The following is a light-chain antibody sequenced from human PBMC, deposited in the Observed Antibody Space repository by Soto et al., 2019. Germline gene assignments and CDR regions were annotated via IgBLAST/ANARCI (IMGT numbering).Light chain of an antibody. CDR2: DAS. Sequence: EIVLTQSPATLSLAQGESATLSCRASQNVGLFLAWYQQKSGQTPRLLIYDASARAPGIPARFSGGGSGTDFTLTISSLEPEDFAVYYCQHRSDWLGTFGPGTKVDIK. J-gene: IGKJ3*01. CDR1: QNVGLF. CDR3: QHRSDWLGT. V-gene: IGKV3-11*01.